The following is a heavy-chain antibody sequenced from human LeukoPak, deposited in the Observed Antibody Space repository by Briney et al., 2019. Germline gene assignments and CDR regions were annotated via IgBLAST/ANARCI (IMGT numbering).Heavy chain of an antibody. CDR2: ISAYNGNT. D-gene: IGHD5-12*01. J-gene: IGHJ3*02. CDR3: ARPQRGWLRLGTFDI. Sequence: ASVKVSCKASGYTFTSYGISWVRQAPGQGLEWMGWISAYNGNTNYAQKLQGRVTMTTDTSTSTAYMELRSLRSDDTAVYYCARPQRGWLRLGTFDIWGQGTMVTVSS. V-gene: IGHV1-18*01. CDR1: GYTFTSYG.